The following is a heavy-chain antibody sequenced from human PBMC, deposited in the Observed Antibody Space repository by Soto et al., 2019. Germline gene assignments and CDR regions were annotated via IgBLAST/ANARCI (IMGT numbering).Heavy chain of an antibody. Sequence: QVQLQQWGAGLLKPSETLSLTCAVYGGLISGYYWSWIRQPPGKGLEWIGEINQSGSINYNPSLKGLVTLSVATSKTQFSLNLSCVTAADTAVYYCARVWGRIFDYWGQGSLVTVSS. J-gene: IGHJ4*02. CDR1: GGLISGYY. V-gene: IGHV4-34*01. D-gene: IGHD7-27*01. CDR2: INQSGSI. CDR3: ARVWGRIFDY.